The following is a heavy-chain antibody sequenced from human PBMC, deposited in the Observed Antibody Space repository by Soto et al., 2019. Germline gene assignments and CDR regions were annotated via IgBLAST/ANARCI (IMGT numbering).Heavy chain of an antibody. Sequence: LSLTCAVSGGSISSGGYSWSWIRQPPGKGLEWIGYIYHSGSTYYNPSLKSRVTISVDRSKNQFSLKLSSVTAADTAVYYCARAYDTRRYYYGMDVWGQGTTVTVPS. CDR2: IYHSGST. CDR3: ARAYDTRRYYYGMDV. CDR1: GGSISSGGYS. J-gene: IGHJ6*02. D-gene: IGHD3-9*01. V-gene: IGHV4-30-2*01.